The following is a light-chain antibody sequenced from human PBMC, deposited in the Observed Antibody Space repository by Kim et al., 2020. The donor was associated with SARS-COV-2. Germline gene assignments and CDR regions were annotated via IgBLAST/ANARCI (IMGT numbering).Light chain of an antibody. Sequence: PSLGDRATLTCRASQSISSYLAWYQQKPGQAPTLLIYAASTLQTGIPARFSGSGSGTDFTLTISSLQPEDFATYYCQQLNSYPLTFGEGTKVDIK. CDR1: QSISSY. V-gene: IGKV1-9*01. CDR2: AAS. J-gene: IGKJ4*02. CDR3: QQLNSYPLT.